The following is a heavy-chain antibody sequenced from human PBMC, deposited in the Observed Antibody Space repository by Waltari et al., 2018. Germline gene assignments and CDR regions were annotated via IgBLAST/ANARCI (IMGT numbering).Heavy chain of an antibody. Sequence: EVQMLDSGGGLVQTGGSMRLSCAASGSPFRPYAMPRFRQAPGAGPELVSAISCSGGGTYYADAVKGRFIISRDNSKNTLYLEMNSLRAEDTAVYFCAKDKIPRTAYAGTLFDLWGQGTLVTVSS. D-gene: IGHD6-13*01. V-gene: IGHV3-23*01. CDR2: ISCSGGGT. J-gene: IGHJ4*02. CDR1: GSPFRPYA. CDR3: AKDKIPRTAYAGTLFDL.